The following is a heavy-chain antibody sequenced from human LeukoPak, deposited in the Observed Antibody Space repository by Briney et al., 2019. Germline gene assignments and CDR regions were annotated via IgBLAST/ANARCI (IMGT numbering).Heavy chain of an antibody. J-gene: IGHJ4*02. CDR2: IGIDSGNA. CDR1: GFTFSDYS. D-gene: IGHD5-24*01. Sequence: PGGSLRLSCAASGFTFSDYSMNWVRQAPGKGLEWISYIGIDSGNANYADSAMGRFTISGDKAKNSLYLQMNSLRVEDTAVYYCARDYKYAFDNWGQGTLVTVSS. V-gene: IGHV3-48*01. CDR3: ARDYKYAFDN.